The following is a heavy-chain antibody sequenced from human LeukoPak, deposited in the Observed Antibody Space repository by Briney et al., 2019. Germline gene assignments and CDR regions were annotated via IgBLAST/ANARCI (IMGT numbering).Heavy chain of an antibody. CDR3: ARVPYDILTGYYNAYYFDY. CDR1: GGTFSSYA. Sequence: SVKVSCKASGGTFSSYAISWVRPAPGQGLGWMGRIIPILGIANYAQKFQGRVTITADKSTSTAYMELSSLRSEDTAVYYCARVPYDILTGYYNAYYFDYWGQGTLVTVSS. V-gene: IGHV1-69*04. J-gene: IGHJ4*02. D-gene: IGHD3-9*01. CDR2: IIPILGIA.